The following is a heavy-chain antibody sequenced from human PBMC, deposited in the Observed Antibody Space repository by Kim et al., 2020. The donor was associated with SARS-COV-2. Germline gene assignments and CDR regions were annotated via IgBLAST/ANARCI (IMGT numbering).Heavy chain of an antibody. D-gene: IGHD3-9*01. CDR1: GYAFINYG. Sequence: ASVKVSCKASGYAFINYGISWVRQAPGQGLEWMGWISAHNGNTKYAQKFQGRVIMTTDTSTSTAYMEMRSLRSDDTAVYYCARMGFYYILTGYSFDYWGQGTLVTVSS. J-gene: IGHJ4*02. CDR3: ARMGFYYILTGYSFDY. V-gene: IGHV1-18*04. CDR2: ISAHNGNT.